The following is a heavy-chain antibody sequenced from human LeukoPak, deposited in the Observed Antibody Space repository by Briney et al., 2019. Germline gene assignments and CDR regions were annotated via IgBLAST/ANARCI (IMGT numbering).Heavy chain of an antibody. CDR3: ASLGDYYGMDV. J-gene: IGHJ6*02. Sequence: GGSLRLSCAASGFTFSSYSMNWVRQAPGKGLEWVSYISSSSSTIYYADSVKGRFTISRDNAKNSLYLQMNSLRAEDTAVYYCASLGDYYGMDVWGQGTTVTVSS. D-gene: IGHD1-26*01. V-gene: IGHV3-48*01. CDR2: ISSSSSTI. CDR1: GFTFSSYS.